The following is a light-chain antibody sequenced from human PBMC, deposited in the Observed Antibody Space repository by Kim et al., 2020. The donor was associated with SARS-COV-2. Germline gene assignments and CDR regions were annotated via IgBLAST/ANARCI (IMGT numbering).Light chain of an antibody. V-gene: IGKV1-39*01. J-gene: IGKJ2*01. CDR2: TAS. CDR1: QNITKW. Sequence: ASVGDRVTITCRASQNITKWVNWYQQKQGKAPNLLIYTASSLQSGVPSRFSGSGSGTDFTFTMSSLQPEDFATYYCQQSFSSPYTFGQGTKLEI. CDR3: QQSFSSPYT.